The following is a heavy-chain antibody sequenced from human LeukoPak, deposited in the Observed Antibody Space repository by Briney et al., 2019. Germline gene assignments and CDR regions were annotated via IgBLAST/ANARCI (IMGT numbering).Heavy chain of an antibody. CDR1: GGSFSGYY. D-gene: IGHD2-15*01. CDR3: ASDCSGGNCYPY. J-gene: IGHJ4*02. V-gene: IGHV4-34*01. CDR2: INHSGST. Sequence: SETLSLTCAVYGGSFSGYYWSWIRQPPGKGLEWIGEINHSGSTNYNPSLKSRVTISVDTSKNQFSLKLSSVTAADTAVYYCASDCSGGNCYPYWGQGTLVTVSS.